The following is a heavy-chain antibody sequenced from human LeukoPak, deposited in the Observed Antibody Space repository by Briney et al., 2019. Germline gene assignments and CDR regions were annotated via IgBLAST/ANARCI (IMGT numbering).Heavy chain of an antibody. V-gene: IGHV3-53*01. CDR2: IYSGGST. CDR1: GFTVSSNY. D-gene: IGHD3-10*01. CDR3: TTDTFGKEDF. J-gene: IGHJ4*02. Sequence: GSLRLSCAASGFTVSSNYMSWVRQAPGKGLEWVSVIYSGGSTYYADSVKGRFTISRDNAKNTLFLQMNSLRVEDTAIYYCTTDTFGKEDFWGQGTLVTVSS.